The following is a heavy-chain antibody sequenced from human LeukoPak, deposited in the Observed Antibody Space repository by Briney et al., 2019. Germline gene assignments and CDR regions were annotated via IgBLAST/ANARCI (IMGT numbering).Heavy chain of an antibody. D-gene: IGHD5-24*01. CDR2: IKSKTDGGTT. CDR1: GFTFSSYA. J-gene: IGHJ4*02. CDR3: TTDASGATIELSY. V-gene: IGHV3-15*01. Sequence: PGGSLRLSCAASGFTFSSYAMTWVRQAPGKGLEWVGRIKSKTDGGTTDYAAPVKGRFTISRDDSKNTLYLQMNSLKTEDTAVYYCTTDASGATIELSYWGQGTLVTVSS.